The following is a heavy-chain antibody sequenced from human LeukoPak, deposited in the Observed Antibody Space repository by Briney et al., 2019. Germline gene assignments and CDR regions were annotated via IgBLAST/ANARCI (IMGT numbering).Heavy chain of an antibody. Sequence: ASVKVSCKASGYTFTGYYMHWVRQAPGQGLEWMGWINPNSVGTHYAHNFQGRVTMTRDTSISTAHMELSRLRSDDTAVYYCARDKRGDTVYYRAFDYWGQGTLVTVSS. J-gene: IGHJ4*02. V-gene: IGHV1-2*02. D-gene: IGHD5-18*01. CDR3: ARDKRGDTVYYRAFDY. CDR2: INPNSVGT. CDR1: GYTFTGYY.